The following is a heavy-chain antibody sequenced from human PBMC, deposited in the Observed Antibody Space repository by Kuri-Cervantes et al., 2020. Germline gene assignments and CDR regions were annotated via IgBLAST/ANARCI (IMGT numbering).Heavy chain of an antibody. CDR1: GYTFTSYD. J-gene: IGHJ4*02. CDR3: ARDLRRYYGSGNFDY. D-gene: IGHD3-10*01. Sequence: ASVKVSCKASGYTFTSYDINWVRQATGQGLEWMGWMNPSSGNTGYALKFQGRVTMTRNTSISTAYMELSSLRSEDTAVYYCARDLRRYYGSGNFDYWGQGTLVTVSS. CDR2: MNPSSGNT. V-gene: IGHV1-8*01.